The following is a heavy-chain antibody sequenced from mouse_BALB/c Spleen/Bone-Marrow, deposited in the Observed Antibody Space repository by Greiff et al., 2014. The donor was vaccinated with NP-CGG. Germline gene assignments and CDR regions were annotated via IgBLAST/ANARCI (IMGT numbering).Heavy chain of an antibody. CDR2: INPSNGGT. D-gene: IGHD2-12*01. CDR3: TRSRRARDH. CDR1: GYTFTSYY. Sequence: QVQLQQSGAELVKPGASVKLSCKASGYTFTSYYMCWVKQRPGQGLEWIGEINPSNGGTNLNEKFKSKATLTVDKSSSTAYMSLSSLTSEDSAVYYCTRSRRARDHWGQGTSVTVSS. J-gene: IGHJ4*01. V-gene: IGHV1S81*02.